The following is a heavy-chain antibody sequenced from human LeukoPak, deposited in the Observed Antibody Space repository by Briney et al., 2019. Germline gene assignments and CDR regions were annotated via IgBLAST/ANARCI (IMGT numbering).Heavy chain of an antibody. CDR2: ISKDGTND. J-gene: IGHJ4*02. V-gene: IGHV3-30-3*01. D-gene: IGHD1-1*01. CDR1: GFTVSSKY. CDR3: ARSTLGTMTRLGDY. Sequence: GGSLRLSCAASGFTVSSKYMSWVRQAPGKGLEWVALISKDGTNDYYADSVKGRFTISRDNSKNTLYLQMNSLISEDTAVYYCARSTLGTMTRLGDYWGQGTLVTVSS.